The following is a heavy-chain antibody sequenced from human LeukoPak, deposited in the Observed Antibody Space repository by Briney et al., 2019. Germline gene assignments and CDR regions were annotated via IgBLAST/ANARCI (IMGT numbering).Heavy chain of an antibody. CDR1: GFTFSSYW. Sequence: GGSLRLSCAASGFTFSSYWMSWVRQAPGKGLEWVANIKQDGSEKYYVDSVKGRFTISRDNAKNSLYLQMNSLRAEDTAVYYCARDLVEWLFDGYFDYWGQGTLVTVSS. CDR2: IKQDGSEK. CDR3: ARDLVEWLFDGYFDY. D-gene: IGHD3-3*01. V-gene: IGHV3-7*01. J-gene: IGHJ4*02.